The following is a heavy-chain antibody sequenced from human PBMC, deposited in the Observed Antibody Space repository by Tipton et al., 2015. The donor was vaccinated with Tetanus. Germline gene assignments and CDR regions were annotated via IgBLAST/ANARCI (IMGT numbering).Heavy chain of an antibody. CDR2: IFASGST. J-gene: IGHJ3*02. V-gene: IGHV4-4*08. CDR1: GDSMTRYY. D-gene: IGHD2/OR15-2a*01. CDR3: ARVANRSRRRGFDI. Sequence: TLSLTCTVSGDSMTRYYWSWIRQPPGKGLEWISYIFASGSTNYNPSLQGRVRISLDTSKSQISLKLISVTAADTAVYYCARVANRSRRRGFDIWGQGTMVAVSS.